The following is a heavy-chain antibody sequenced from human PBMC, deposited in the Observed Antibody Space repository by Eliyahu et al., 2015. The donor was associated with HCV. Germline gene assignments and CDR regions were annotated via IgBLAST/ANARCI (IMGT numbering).Heavy chain of an antibody. D-gene: IGHD3-22*01. CDR3: ARDPNTMIVVVITTGAFDI. CDR2: ISYDGSNK. CDR1: GFTFSSYA. J-gene: IGHJ3*02. Sequence: QVQLVESGGGVVQPGRSLRLSCAASGFTFSSYAMHWVRQAPGKGLEWVAVISYDGSNKYYADSVKGRFTISRDNSKNTLYLQMNSLRAEDTAVYYCARDPNTMIVVVITTGAFDIWGQGTMVTVSS. V-gene: IGHV3-30-3*01.